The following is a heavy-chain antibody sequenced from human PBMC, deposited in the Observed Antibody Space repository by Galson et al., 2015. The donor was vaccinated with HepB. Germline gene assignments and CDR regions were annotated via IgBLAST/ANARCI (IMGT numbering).Heavy chain of an antibody. CDR3: ATLIFGVVIVDY. Sequence: SLRLSCAASGFTFSSYGMHWVRQAPGKGLEWVAVISYDGSNKYYADSVKGRFTISRDNSKNTLYLQMNSLRAEDTAVYYCATLIFGVVIVDYWGQGTLVTVSS. V-gene: IGHV3-30*03. J-gene: IGHJ4*02. CDR1: GFTFSSYG. D-gene: IGHD3-3*01. CDR2: ISYDGSNK.